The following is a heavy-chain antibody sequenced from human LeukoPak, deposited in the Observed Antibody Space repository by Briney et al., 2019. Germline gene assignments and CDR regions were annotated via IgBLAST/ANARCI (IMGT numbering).Heavy chain of an antibody. D-gene: IGHD1-26*01. V-gene: IGHV4-38-2*02. CDR2: IFHSGST. CDR1: GYSISSGFY. CDR3: ARDPRAVVGGGGTFDI. Sequence: SETLSLTCSVSGFSGYSISSGFYWGWIRQPPGKGLEWIGSIFHSGSTYYNPSLKSRVTISVDTSKNQFSLKLSSVTAADTAVYYCARDPRAVVGGGGTFDIWGQGTMVTVSS. J-gene: IGHJ3*02.